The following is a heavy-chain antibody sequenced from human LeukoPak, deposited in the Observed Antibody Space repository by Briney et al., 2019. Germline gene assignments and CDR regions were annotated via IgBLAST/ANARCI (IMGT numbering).Heavy chain of an antibody. CDR3: ARESQAYYYGSGSPNY. Sequence: PGRSLRLSCAASGFTFSSYAMHWVRQAPGKGLEWGAVISYDGSNKYYADSVKGRFTISRDNSKNTLYLQMNSLRAEDTAVYYCARESQAYYYGSGSPNYWGQGTLVTVSS. J-gene: IGHJ4*02. CDR2: ISYDGSNK. CDR1: GFTFSSYA. D-gene: IGHD3-10*01. V-gene: IGHV3-30*04.